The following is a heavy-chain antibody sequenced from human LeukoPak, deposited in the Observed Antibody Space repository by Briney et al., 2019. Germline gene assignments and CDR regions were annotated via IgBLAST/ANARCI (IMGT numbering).Heavy chain of an antibody. V-gene: IGHV1-18*04. D-gene: IGHD4-17*01. CDR1: GYIFTSYF. CDR2: ISGYNGNK. Sequence: ASVTVSCKASGYIFTSYFMHWVRQAPGQGLEGMGWISGYNGNKNYAQNFQGRVTMTTDTSTSTAYMELRSLRSDDTAVYYCARGGATVTTHFDYWGLGTLVTVSS. J-gene: IGHJ4*02. CDR3: ARGGATVTTHFDY.